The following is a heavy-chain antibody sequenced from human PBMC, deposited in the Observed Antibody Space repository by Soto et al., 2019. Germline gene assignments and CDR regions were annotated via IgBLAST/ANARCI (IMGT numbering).Heavy chain of an antibody. CDR3: ARDRVESGYPEYFQH. CDR2: IYSGGST. J-gene: IGHJ1*01. V-gene: IGHV3-53*01. CDR1: GFTVSSNY. D-gene: IGHD3-22*01. Sequence: EVQLVESGGGLIQPGGSLRLSCAASGFTVSSNYMNWVRQAPGKGLEWVSVIYSGGSTYYADSVKGRFTISRDNSKNTLYLQMNSLRAEDKAAYYCARDRVESGYPEYFQHWGQGTLVTVSS.